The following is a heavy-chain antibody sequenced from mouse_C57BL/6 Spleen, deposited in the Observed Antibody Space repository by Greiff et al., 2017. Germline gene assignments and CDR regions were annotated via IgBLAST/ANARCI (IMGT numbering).Heavy chain of an antibody. CDR3: TRKGDGYY. J-gene: IGHJ4*01. CDR1: GYTFTDYE. V-gene: IGHV1-15*01. Sequence: QVQLQQSGAELVRPGASVTLSCKASGYTFTDYELHWVKQTPVHGLEWIGAIDPETGGTAYNQKFKGKAILTADKSSSTAYMELRSLTSEDSAVYYCTRKGDGYYWGQGTSVTVSS. CDR2: IDPETGGT. D-gene: IGHD2-3*01.